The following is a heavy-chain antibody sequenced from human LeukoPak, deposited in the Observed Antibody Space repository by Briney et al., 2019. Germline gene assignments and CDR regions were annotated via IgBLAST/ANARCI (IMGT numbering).Heavy chain of an antibody. CDR3: ARGYGYPDY. CDR2: ISSSSSYI. D-gene: IGHD4-17*01. Sequence: KPGGSLRLSCAASGLTLGGYSMNWVGRAPGKGWEWVSSISSSSSYIYYADSVKGRFTISRDNAKNSLYLQMNSLRAEDTAVYYCARGYGYPDYWGQGTLVTVSS. CDR1: GLTLGGYS. V-gene: IGHV3-21*01. J-gene: IGHJ4*02.